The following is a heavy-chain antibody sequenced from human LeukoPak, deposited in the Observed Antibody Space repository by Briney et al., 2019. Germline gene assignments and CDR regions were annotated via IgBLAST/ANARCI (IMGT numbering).Heavy chain of an antibody. D-gene: IGHD3-3*01. CDR1: GFTFSSYW. CDR3: ARPHYDFWSGLYYYYYMDV. CDR2: IKQDGSEK. Sequence: GGSLRLSCAASGFTFSSYWMSWVRQAPGKGLEWVANIKQDGSEKYYVDSVKGRFTISRDNAKNSLYLQMNSLRAEDTAVYYCARPHYDFWSGLYYYYYMDVWGKGTTVTVSS. V-gene: IGHV3-7*01. J-gene: IGHJ6*03.